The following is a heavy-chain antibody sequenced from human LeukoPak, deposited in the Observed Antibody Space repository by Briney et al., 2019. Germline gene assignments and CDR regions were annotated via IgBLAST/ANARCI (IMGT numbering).Heavy chain of an antibody. CDR2: IWYDGSNK. CDR1: GFTFSSYG. Sequence: PGGSLRLSCAASGFTFSSYGMHWVRQAPGKGLEWVAVIWYDGSNKYYADSVKGRFTISRDNSKNTLYLQMNSLRAEDTAVYFCARSVVVGTAGIRRAFDIWGQGTMVTVSS. V-gene: IGHV3-33*01. J-gene: IGHJ3*02. CDR3: ARSVVVGTAGIRRAFDI. D-gene: IGHD2-15*01.